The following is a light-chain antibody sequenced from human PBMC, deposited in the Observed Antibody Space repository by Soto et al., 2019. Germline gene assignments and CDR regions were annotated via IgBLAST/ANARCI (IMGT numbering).Light chain of an antibody. V-gene: IGKV1-5*03. Sequence: DIQMNQSPSTLSASVGDRVTITCRAGQSINNWLAWYQQKPGKAPKLLIYKASTLESGVPSRFSGSGSGTEFTLTISSLQPDDFATYYCQQYNSISLLTFGGGTNVDI. CDR1: QSINNW. CDR3: QQYNSISLLT. J-gene: IGKJ4*01. CDR2: KAS.